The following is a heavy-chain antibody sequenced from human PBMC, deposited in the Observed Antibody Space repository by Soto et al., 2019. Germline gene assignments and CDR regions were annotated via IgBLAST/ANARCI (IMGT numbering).Heavy chain of an antibody. CDR1: GGSFSGYY. V-gene: IGHV4-34*01. CDR2: INHSGST. J-gene: IGHJ6*01. Sequence: SETLSLTCAVYGGSFSGYYWSWIRQPPGKGLEWIGEINHSGSTNYNPSLKSRVTISVDTSKNQFSLKLSSVTAADTAVYYCARRPGTSRYCHYAMDVWGRGTTVTV. D-gene: IGHD1-7*01. CDR3: ARRPGTSRYCHYAMDV.